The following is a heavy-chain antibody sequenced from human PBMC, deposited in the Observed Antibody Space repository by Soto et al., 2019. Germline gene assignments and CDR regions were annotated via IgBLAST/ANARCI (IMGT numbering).Heavy chain of an antibody. CDR2: INSDGSST. CDR1: GFTFSSYW. Sequence: GGSLRLSCAASGFTFSSYWMHWVRQAPGKGLVWVSRINSDGSSTSYADSVKGRFTISRDNAKNTLYLQMNSLRAEDTAVYYCAREGRAVGATAFDIWGQGTMVTVSS. CDR3: AREGRAVGATAFDI. V-gene: IGHV3-74*01. J-gene: IGHJ3*02. D-gene: IGHD1-26*01.